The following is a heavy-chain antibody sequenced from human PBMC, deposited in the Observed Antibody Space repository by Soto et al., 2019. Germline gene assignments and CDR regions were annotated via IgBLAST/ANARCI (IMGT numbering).Heavy chain of an antibody. CDR1: GGSMSENDYY. Sequence: QGQLQDAGPGLVRPSQTLSLTCTVAGGSMSENDYYWSWLRQSPGQGLQWIGYIYDTWTTSYSPSLKSRVTMSADTSRNQFSLKLTSVTAADTALYFCARGIVRGGFDIWVQGTLVTVSS. V-gene: IGHV4-30-4*01. CDR2: IYDTWTT. CDR3: ARGIVRGGFDI. J-gene: IGHJ3*02. D-gene: IGHD3-10*02.